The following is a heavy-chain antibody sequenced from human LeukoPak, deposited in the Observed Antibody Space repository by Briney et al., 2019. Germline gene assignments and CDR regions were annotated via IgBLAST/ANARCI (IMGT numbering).Heavy chain of an antibody. J-gene: IGHJ4*02. D-gene: IGHD1-26*01. CDR1: GYTFTGYY. CDR3: ARDRQSTVLDY. CDR2: LNPNSGGT. Sequence: ASVKVSCKASGYTFTGYYMHWVRQAPGQGLEWMGWLNPNSGGTNYAQKFQGRVTMTRDTSISTVYMDLSSLRSDDTAVYFCARDRQSTVLDYWGQGTLVAVSS. V-gene: IGHV1-2*02.